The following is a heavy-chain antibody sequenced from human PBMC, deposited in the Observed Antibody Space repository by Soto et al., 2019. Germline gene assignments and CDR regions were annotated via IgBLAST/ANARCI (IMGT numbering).Heavy chain of an antibody. D-gene: IGHD3-3*01. CDR3: VKRGIDYYTYWDY. Sequence: GGSLRLSCIASGFTFSSYGMNWVLQSPGKGLEWVSYISSGSSTIYYADSVKGRFTISRDNAKNSLYLQMDSLRAEDTAVYYCVKRGIDYYTYWDYWGQGTLVTVSS. CDR1: GFTFSSYG. J-gene: IGHJ4*02. V-gene: IGHV3-48*01. CDR2: ISSGSSTI.